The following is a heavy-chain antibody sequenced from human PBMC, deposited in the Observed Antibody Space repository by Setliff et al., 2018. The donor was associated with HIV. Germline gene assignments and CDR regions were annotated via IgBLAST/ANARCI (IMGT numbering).Heavy chain of an antibody. CDR3: ARDRGITMIVVATADAFDI. D-gene: IGHD3-22*01. Sequence: GGSLRLSCAASGFTFSSYSMNWVRQAPGKGLEWVSSISSSSSYIYYADSVKGRFTISRDNAKNSLYLQMNSLRAEDTAVYYCARDRGITMIVVATADAFDIWGQGTMVTVSS. J-gene: IGHJ3*02. CDR2: ISSSSSYI. V-gene: IGHV3-21*01. CDR1: GFTFSSYS.